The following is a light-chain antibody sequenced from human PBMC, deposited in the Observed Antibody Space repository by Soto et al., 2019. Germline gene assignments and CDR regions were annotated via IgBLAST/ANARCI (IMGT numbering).Light chain of an antibody. J-gene: IGKJ3*01. CDR3: QQYGRSPLVT. CDR2: GAS. V-gene: IGKV3-20*01. Sequence: EIVLTQSPGTLSLSPGERATLSCRASQSVSSSNLAWYQQKPGQAPRLLIYGASSRATGIPDRFSGSGSGTDFTLTISRLVSEDFAVYYCQQYGRSPLVTFGPGTKVDIK. CDR1: QSVSSSN.